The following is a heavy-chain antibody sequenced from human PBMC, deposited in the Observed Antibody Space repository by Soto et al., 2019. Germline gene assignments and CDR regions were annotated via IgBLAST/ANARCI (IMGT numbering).Heavy chain of an antibody. D-gene: IGHD1-26*01. J-gene: IGHJ4*02. Sequence: EVQLVESGGGLVQPGGSLRLSCVASGFTFSSYYMSWVRQAPGKGLEWVAKINQDGSEIYYVDSVKGRFTISRDNAKNSLYMQMNSLRVEDAAVYYCTRQVGATTLFDYWGQGTLVTVSS. V-gene: IGHV3-7*01. CDR2: INQDGSEI. CDR1: GFTFSSYY. CDR3: TRQVGATTLFDY.